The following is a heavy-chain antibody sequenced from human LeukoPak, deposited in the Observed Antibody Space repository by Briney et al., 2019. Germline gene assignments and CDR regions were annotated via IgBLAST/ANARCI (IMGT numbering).Heavy chain of an antibody. Sequence: ASVKVSCKASGGTFSSYAISWVRQAPGQGLEWMGGIIPIFGTANYAQKFQGRVTITTDESTITAYMELSSLRSEDTAVYYCARFGWVDAFDIWGQGTMVTVSS. CDR1: GGTFSSYA. CDR2: IIPIFGTA. V-gene: IGHV1-69*05. J-gene: IGHJ3*02. D-gene: IGHD3-10*01. CDR3: ARFGWVDAFDI.